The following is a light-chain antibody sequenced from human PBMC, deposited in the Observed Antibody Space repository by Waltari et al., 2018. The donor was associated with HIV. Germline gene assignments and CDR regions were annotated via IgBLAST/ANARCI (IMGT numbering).Light chain of an antibody. CDR2: DVS. J-gene: IGLJ1*01. CDR1: SSDIGRYKF. CDR3: SSYTNSDTRV. Sequence: QSALTQPASVSGSPGQSITISCTGTSSDIGRYKFVSWYQQHPGKAPKLMIYDVSNRAPGVSNRFSGSKSGDTASLTISGLQAEDEADYYYSSYTNSDTRVFGTGTKVTVL. V-gene: IGLV2-14*03.